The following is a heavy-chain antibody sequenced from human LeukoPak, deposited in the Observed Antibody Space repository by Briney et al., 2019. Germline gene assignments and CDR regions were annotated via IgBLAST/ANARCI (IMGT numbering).Heavy chain of an antibody. D-gene: IGHD6-13*01. J-gene: IGHJ4*02. Sequence: ETLSLTCAVSGGSISSSNWWSWVRQAPGKGLEWVANIKQDGSEKYYVDSVKGRFTISRDNAKNSLYLQMNSLRAEDTAVYYCARVPHSSSWYSCYFDYWGQGTLVTVSS. CDR1: GGSISSSNW. CDR3: ARVPHSSSWYSCYFDY. CDR2: IKQDGSEK. V-gene: IGHV3-7*03.